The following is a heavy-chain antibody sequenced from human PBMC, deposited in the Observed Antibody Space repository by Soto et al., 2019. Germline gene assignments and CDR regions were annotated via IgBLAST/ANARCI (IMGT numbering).Heavy chain of an antibody. D-gene: IGHD6-13*01. CDR2: IYYSGST. CDR1: GGSISSYY. Sequence: SETLSLTCTVSGGSISSYYWSWIRQPPGKGLEWIGYIYYSGSTNYNPSLKSRVTISVDTSKNQFSLKLSSVTAADTAVYYCARDRLPGSIAASYNWFDPWGQGTLVTVSS. CDR3: ARDRLPGSIAASYNWFDP. J-gene: IGHJ5*02. V-gene: IGHV4-59*01.